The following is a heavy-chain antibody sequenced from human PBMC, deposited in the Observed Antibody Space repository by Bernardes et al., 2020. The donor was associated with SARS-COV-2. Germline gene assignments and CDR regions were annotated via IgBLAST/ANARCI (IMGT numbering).Heavy chain of an antibody. Sequence: GSLKLSCAVSGFTVSSKYMNRVRQAPGTGLEWVSVIQSGGYTNYADSVKGRFTVSRDTSENTVSLQMNSLRAEDTAVYYCARGLRWAFDYWGQGTLVSVSS. CDR1: GFTVSSKY. CDR3: ARGLRWAFDY. CDR2: IQSGGYT. J-gene: IGHJ4*02. D-gene: IGHD4-17*01. V-gene: IGHV3-53*01.